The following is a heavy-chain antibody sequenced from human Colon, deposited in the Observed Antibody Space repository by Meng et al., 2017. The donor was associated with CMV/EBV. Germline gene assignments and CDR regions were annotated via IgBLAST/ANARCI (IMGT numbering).Heavy chain of an antibody. V-gene: IGHV3-74*01. CDR3: TRDFWGSLEY. CDR2: IQNDGSST. CDR1: GFTCSNYE. J-gene: IGHJ4*02. Sequence: EWQLVESVGVLVQPGGSRRLSCAASGFTCSNYEMHWVRQGPGKALVWVSRIQNDGSSTTYAESVKGRFTISRDNAKNTLYLQMNSLRAEDTAVYYCTRDFWGSLEYWGQGALVTVSS. D-gene: IGHD3-16*01.